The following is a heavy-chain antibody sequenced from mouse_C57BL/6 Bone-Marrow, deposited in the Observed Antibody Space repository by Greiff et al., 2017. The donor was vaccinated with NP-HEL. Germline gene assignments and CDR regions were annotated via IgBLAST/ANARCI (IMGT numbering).Heavy chain of an antibody. D-gene: IGHD4-1*01. CDR2: ISSRGSYT. J-gene: IGHJ3*01. CDR3: ASTGTWMFAY. Sequence: EVKLVESGGDLVKPGGSLKLSCAASGFTFSSYGMSWVRQTPDKRLEWVATISSRGSYTYYPDSVKGRFTISRDNAKNTLYLQMSSLKSEDTAMYYCASTGTWMFAYWAKGLWSLSLQ. CDR1: GFTFSSYG. V-gene: IGHV5-6*01.